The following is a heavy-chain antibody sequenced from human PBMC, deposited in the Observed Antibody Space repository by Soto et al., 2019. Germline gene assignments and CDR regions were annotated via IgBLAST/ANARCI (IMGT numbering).Heavy chain of an antibody. J-gene: IGHJ5*02. CDR3: TRGYSYGLDWFDP. CDR1: GYTFTSYD. V-gene: IGHV1-8*01. Sequence: ASVKVSCKASGYTFTSYDINWVRQTTGQGLEWMGWMNPNSGNTVYAQKFQGRVTMTRNTSISTAYMELSSLRSEDTAVYYCTRGYSYGLDWFDPWGQGTLVTAPQ. D-gene: IGHD5-18*01. CDR2: MNPNSGNT.